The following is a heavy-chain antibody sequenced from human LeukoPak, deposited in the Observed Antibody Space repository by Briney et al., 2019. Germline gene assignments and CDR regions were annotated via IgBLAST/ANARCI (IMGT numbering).Heavy chain of an antibody. CDR3: ASLPPPPSNYYDSSGYHYYYGMDV. J-gene: IGHJ6*02. Sequence: GESLKISCKGSGYSFTSYWIGWVRPMPGKGLEWMGIIYPGDSDTRYSPSFQGQVTISADKSISTAYLQWSSLKPSDTAMYYCASLPPPPSNYYDSSGYHYYYGMDVWGQGTTVTVSS. V-gene: IGHV5-51*01. CDR2: IYPGDSDT. D-gene: IGHD3-22*01. CDR1: GYSFTSYW.